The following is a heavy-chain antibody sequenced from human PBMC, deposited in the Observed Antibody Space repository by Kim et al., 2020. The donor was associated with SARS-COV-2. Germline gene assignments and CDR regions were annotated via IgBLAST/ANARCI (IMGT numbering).Heavy chain of an antibody. D-gene: IGHD2-15*01. CDR1: GGSISSGGYY. Sequence: SETLSLTCTVSGGSISSGGYYWSWIRQHPGKGLEWIGYIYYSGSTYYNPSLKSRVTISVDTSKNQFSLKLSSVTAADTAVYYCARVGVVVAATHAYYFDYWGQGTRVTVSS. V-gene: IGHV4-31*03. CDR2: IYYSGST. CDR3: ARVGVVVAATHAYYFDY. J-gene: IGHJ4*02.